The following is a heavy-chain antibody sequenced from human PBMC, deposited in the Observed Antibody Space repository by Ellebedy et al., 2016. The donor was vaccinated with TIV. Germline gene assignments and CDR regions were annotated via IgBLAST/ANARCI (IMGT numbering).Heavy chain of an antibody. CDR2: IRSDGGDK. CDR3: ARDLVLGSGSSDY. Sequence: GESLKISXAASGFTFSSYWMHWVRQAPGEGLVWVSRIRSDGGDKNYADSVKGRFTISRDNTKNTLYLQMDYLRADDTAVYYCARDLVLGSGSSDYWGQGTPVTVSS. D-gene: IGHD3-10*01. J-gene: IGHJ4*02. V-gene: IGHV3-74*01. CDR1: GFTFSSYW.